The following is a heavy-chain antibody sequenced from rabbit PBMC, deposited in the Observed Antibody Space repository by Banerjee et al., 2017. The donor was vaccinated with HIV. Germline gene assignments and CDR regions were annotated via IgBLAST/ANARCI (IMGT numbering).Heavy chain of an antibody. V-gene: IGHV1S40*01. Sequence: QSLEESGGGLVQPEGSLALTCKASGFTISSRYYMCWVRQAPGKGLELIACIYAGISDGTYYASWAKGRFTISKTSSTTVTLQMTSLTAADTATYFCARDLAGVIGWNFNLWGQGTLVTVS. D-gene: IGHD4-1*01. CDR3: ARDLAGVIGWNFNL. J-gene: IGHJ4*01. CDR1: GFTISSRYY. CDR2: IYAGISDGT.